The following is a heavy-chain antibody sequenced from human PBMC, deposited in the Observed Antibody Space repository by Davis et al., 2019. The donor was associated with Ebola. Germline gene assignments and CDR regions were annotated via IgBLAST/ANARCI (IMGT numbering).Heavy chain of an antibody. Sequence: ASVKVSCKASGYTFTSYGITWVRQAPGQGLEWMGWINPHNGNTNYAQNVQGRVTMTTDTSTSTAYMELSSLRSEDTAVYYCARLVGEFYFYGMDVWGKGTTVTVSS. CDR1: GYTFTSYG. D-gene: IGHD3-10*01. CDR2: INPHNGNT. CDR3: ARLVGEFYFYGMDV. J-gene: IGHJ6*04. V-gene: IGHV1-18*04.